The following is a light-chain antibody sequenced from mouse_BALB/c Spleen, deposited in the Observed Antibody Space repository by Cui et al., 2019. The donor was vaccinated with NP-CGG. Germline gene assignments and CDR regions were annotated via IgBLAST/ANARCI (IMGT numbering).Light chain of an antibody. CDR1: TGTVTTSNY. Sequence: QAVVTQESALTTSPGETVTLTCRSSTGTVTTSNYANWVQEKPDHLFTGLIGGTNNRAPGVPARFSGYLIGDKAALTITGAQIEDEAIYFCALWYSNHWVFGGGTKLTVL. CDR3: ALWYSNHWV. J-gene: IGLJ1*01. CDR2: GTN. V-gene: IGLV1*01.